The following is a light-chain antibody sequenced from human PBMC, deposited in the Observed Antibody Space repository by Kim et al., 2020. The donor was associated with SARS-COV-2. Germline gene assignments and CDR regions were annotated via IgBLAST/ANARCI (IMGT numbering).Light chain of an antibody. CDR1: QGINNH. CDR2: ATS. J-gene: IGKJ1*01. Sequence: ASVGDRVTITCRASQGINNHLAWYQQISGKVPELLIFATSTLQSGVPSRFSGSGSGTDFTLTISSLQPEDVATYYCQEYFTAPWTFGQGTKVDIK. CDR3: QEYFTAPWT. V-gene: IGKV1-27*01.